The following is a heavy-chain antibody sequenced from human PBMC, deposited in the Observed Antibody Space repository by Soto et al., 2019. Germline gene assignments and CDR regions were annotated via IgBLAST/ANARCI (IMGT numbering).Heavy chain of an antibody. V-gene: IGHV4-34*01. Sequence: TSETLSLTCAVYGGSFSGYYWSWIRQPPGKGLEWIGEINHSGSTNYNPSLKSRVSFSLDTSKNQFSLHLMSVTAADTAVYYCARSPLGYDYVRQTWREVGDSFDIWGRGTMVTVSS. J-gene: IGHJ3*02. CDR2: INHSGST. D-gene: IGHD3-16*01. CDR3: ARSPLGYDYVRQTWREVGDSFDI. CDR1: GGSFSGYY.